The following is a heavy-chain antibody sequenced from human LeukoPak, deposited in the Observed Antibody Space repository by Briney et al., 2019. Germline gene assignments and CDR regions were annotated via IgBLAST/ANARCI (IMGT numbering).Heavy chain of an antibody. CDR3: ARADYGSGQGGLDY. V-gene: IGHV4-39*01. J-gene: IGHJ4*02. CDR2: IYYSGST. Sequence: PSETLSLTCTVSGGSISSSSYYWGWIRQPPGKGLEWIGSIYYSGSTYYNPSLKSRVTISVDTSKNQFSLKLSSVTAADTAVYYCARADYGSGQGGLDYWGQGTLVTVSS. D-gene: IGHD3-10*01. CDR1: GGSISSSSYY.